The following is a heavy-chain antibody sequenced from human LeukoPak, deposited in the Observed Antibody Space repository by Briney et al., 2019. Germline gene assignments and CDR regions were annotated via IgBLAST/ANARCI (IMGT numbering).Heavy chain of an antibody. V-gene: IGHV3-21*01. CDR1: GFTFSSYS. Sequence: GGSLRLSCAASGFTFSSYSLNWVRQAPGKGLEWVSSISGSSSYIYYADSVKGRFTISRNNAKKSLFLQMNSVRAEDTAVYYCARDGRGDYCSGGSCLMFDPWGQGTLVTVSS. J-gene: IGHJ5*02. D-gene: IGHD2-15*01. CDR2: ISGSSSYI. CDR3: ARDGRGDYCSGGSCLMFDP.